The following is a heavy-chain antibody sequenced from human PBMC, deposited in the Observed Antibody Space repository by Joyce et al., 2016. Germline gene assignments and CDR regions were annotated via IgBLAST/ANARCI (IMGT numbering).Heavy chain of an antibody. CDR3: ATGQWLDS. CDR2: LVPIFDKT. J-gene: IGHJ5*01. V-gene: IGHV1-69*01. CDR1: GGGTFSTYT. Sequence: QVQLAQSGAEVKKPGSSVRVSCKASGGGTFSTYTISWVRQAPGQGLEWMGGLVPIFDKTKNAHRFQDRLTITADASTSTAFMELSGLTSEDTGLYYCATGQWLDSWGQGTLVTVS. D-gene: IGHD6-19*01.